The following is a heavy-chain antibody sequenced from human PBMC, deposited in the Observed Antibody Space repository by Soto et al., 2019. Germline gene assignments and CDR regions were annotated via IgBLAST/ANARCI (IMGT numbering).Heavy chain of an antibody. CDR1: GFTFSTYA. Sequence: GGSLRLSCSTSGFTFSTYAMNWVRQAPVKGLEWVSALSGSGGTTYYADSVRGRFTISRDNSKNTLFLQMSSLRAEDTALYYCAKQRAGYGSGSDTFYFDFWGQGPLVTVSS. D-gene: IGHD3-10*01. CDR3: AKQRAGYGSGSDTFYFDF. CDR2: LSGSGGTT. V-gene: IGHV3-23*01. J-gene: IGHJ4*02.